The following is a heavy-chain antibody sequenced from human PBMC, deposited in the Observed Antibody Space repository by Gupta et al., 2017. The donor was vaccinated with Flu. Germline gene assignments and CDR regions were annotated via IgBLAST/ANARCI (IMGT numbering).Heavy chain of an antibody. Sequence: KSDESSASYADSVKGRFTISRDNAKNTLYLQMNSLRAEDTAVYYCARDGAGDCSGGSCYSWFDPWGQGTLVNVSS. V-gene: IGHV3-74*01. J-gene: IGHJ5*02. D-gene: IGHD2-15*01. CDR3: ARDGAGDCSGGSCYSWFDP. CDR2: KSDESSA.